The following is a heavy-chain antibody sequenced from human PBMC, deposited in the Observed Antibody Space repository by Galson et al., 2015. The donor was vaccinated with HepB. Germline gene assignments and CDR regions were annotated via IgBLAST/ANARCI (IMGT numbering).Heavy chain of an antibody. CDR1: GFTVSSND. J-gene: IGHJ4*02. Sequence: SLRLSCAASGFTVSSNDMSWVRQAPGRGLEWVSLFYRGGSTYYTDSVKGRFTTSRDNSKNKLFLQMSSLRAGDTAVYYCARVSSSGWYYPGSYYFDYWGQGTLVTVSS. D-gene: IGHD6-19*01. CDR3: ARVSSSGWYYPGSYYFDY. CDR2: FYRGGST. V-gene: IGHV3-53*01.